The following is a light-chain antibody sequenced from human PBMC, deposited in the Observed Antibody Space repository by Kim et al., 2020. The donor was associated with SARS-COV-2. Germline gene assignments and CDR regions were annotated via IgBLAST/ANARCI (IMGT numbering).Light chain of an antibody. CDR3: QAWDSSTGVV. V-gene: IGLV3-1*01. CDR2: QDS. CDR1: KLGDKY. Sequence: VSPGQTARITCSGDKLGDKYVCWYQQKPGQSPVLVIYQDSKRPSGIPERFSGSNSGNTATLTISGTQAMDEADYYCQAWDSSTGVVFGGGTQLTVL. J-gene: IGLJ2*01.